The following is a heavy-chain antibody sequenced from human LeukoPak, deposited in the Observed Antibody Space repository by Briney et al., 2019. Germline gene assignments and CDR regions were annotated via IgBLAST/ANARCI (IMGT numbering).Heavy chain of an antibody. CDR3: ARVSFSGGYTYGYEDY. D-gene: IGHD5-18*01. Sequence: ASVKVSCKGSGYTFNTYGITWVRQAPGQGLECMGWFNTYTGNTNYAQKLRGRVTVTTDTSTGTAYMELRSLRSDDTAVYYCARVSFSGGYTYGYEDYWGQGTLVTVSS. V-gene: IGHV1-18*01. CDR1: GYTFNTYG. J-gene: IGHJ4*02. CDR2: FNTYTGNT.